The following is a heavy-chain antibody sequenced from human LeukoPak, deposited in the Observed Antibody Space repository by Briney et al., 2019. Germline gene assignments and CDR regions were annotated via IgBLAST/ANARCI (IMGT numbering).Heavy chain of an antibody. D-gene: IGHD2-2*01. Sequence: GGSLRLSCAASGFTFSSYAMSWVRQAPGKGLEWVSAISGSGGSTYYADSVKGRFTISRDNYKNTLYLQMNSLRAEDTAVYYCARHIVVVPAAMDPHYYYYYGMDVWGQGTTVTVSS. V-gene: IGHV3-23*01. CDR1: GFTFSSYA. J-gene: IGHJ6*02. CDR2: ISGSGGST. CDR3: ARHIVVVPAAMDPHYYYYYGMDV.